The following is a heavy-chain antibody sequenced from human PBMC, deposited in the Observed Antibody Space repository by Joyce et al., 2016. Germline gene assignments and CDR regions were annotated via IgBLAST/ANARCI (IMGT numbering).Heavy chain of an antibody. CDR1: GGPFSGYY. D-gene: IGHD1-14*01. CDR2: NNYSGGS. Sequence: QIRLQQWGAGLLKPSETLSLTCGVYGGPFSGYYWSWLRPPPGKGLEWIGENNYSGGSDDNPSFKSRVTISVDTSKNQFSLRLGSVTAADTAVYYCAGFPRGSRRNFHYWGQGSLVTVSS. CDR3: AGFPRGSRRNFHY. V-gene: IGHV4-34*01. J-gene: IGHJ4*02.